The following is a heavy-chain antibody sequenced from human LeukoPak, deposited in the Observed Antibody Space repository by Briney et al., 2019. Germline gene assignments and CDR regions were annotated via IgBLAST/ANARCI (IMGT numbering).Heavy chain of an antibody. D-gene: IGHD6-19*01. CDR1: GYTFTSYD. J-gene: IGHJ5*02. Sequence: ASVKVSCKASGYTFTSYDINWVRQAPGQGLEWMGWINTNTGNPTYAQGSTGRFVFSLDTSVSTAYLQISSLKAEDTAVYYCARAEQAYSSGWPKNNWFDPWGQGTLVTVSS. CDR2: INTNTGNP. V-gene: IGHV7-4-1*02. CDR3: ARAEQAYSSGWPKNNWFDP.